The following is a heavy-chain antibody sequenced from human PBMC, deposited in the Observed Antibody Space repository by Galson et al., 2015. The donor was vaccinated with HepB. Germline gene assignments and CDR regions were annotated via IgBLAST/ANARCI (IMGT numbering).Heavy chain of an antibody. Sequence: SLRLSCAASGFTFSSYAMSWVRQAPGKGLEWVSAISGSGDSTYYTDSVKGRFTISRDNSKNTLYLQMNSLRAEDTAIFYCAKARTIHSRSDRYYFDYWSQGALVTVSS. CDR1: GFTFSSYA. CDR2: ISGSGDST. J-gene: IGHJ4*02. V-gene: IGHV3-23*01. CDR3: AKARTIHSRSDRYYFDY. D-gene: IGHD2-2*01.